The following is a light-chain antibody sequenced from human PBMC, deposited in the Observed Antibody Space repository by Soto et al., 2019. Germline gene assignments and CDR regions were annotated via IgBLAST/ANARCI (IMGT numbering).Light chain of an antibody. CDR3: HQHSRAQSI. V-gene: IGKV3D-20*01. J-gene: IGKJ5*01. CDR2: DAS. Sequence: SCRSSQSVSSSYLAWYQQKPGLAPRLLIYDASSRATGIPDRFSGSGSEPESAHTISLRSPHDFAPSHPHQHSRAQSIFGQGATLEIK. CDR1: QSVSSSY.